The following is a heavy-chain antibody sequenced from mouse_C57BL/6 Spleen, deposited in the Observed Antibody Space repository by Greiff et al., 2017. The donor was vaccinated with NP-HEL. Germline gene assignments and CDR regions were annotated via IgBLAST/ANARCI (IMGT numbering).Heavy chain of an antibody. D-gene: IGHD5-1*01. CDR2: ISDGGSYT. CDR1: GFTFSSYA. J-gene: IGHJ4*01. V-gene: IGHV5-4*01. CDR3: ARTGSNYAMDY. Sequence: EVQLVESGGGLVKPGGSLKLSCAASGFTFSSYAMSWVRQTPEKRLEWVATISDGGSYTYYPDNVKGRFTISRDNAKNNLYLQMSHLKSEDTAMYYCARTGSNYAMDYWGQGTSVTVSS.